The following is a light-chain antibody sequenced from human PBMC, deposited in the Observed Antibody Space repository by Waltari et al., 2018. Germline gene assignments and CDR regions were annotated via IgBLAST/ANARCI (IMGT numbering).Light chain of an antibody. CDR2: DVS. CDR1: SSDVGGYNY. V-gene: IGLV2-14*01. Sequence: QSALTQPASVSGSPGQSITISCTGTSSDVGGYNYVSWYQQHPGKAPKLMIYDVSKRPSVVSTRFSGSKSGNTASLTISGLQAEDEADYYCSAYTSSSTVVFGGGTKLTVL. CDR3: SAYTSSSTVV. J-gene: IGLJ2*01.